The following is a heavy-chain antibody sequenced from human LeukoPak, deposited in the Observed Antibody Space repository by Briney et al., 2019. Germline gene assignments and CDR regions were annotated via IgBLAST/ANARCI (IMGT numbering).Heavy chain of an antibody. J-gene: IGHJ3*02. V-gene: IGHV4-39*01. CDR2: IYYSGST. D-gene: IGHD1-26*01. CDR3: ARPRGSYYLVGGDAFDI. Sequence: SETLSLTCTVSGGSISSSSYYWGWIRQPPGKGLEWIGSIYYSGSTYYNPSLKSRVTLSVDTSKNQFSLKLSSVTAADTAVYYCARPRGSYYLVGGDAFDIWGQGTMVTVSS. CDR1: GGSISSSSYY.